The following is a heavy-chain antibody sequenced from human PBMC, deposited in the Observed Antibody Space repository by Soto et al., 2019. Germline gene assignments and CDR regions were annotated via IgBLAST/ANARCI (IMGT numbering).Heavy chain of an antibody. CDR2: MNPNSGNT. D-gene: IGHD2-8*01. CDR1: GYTFTSYD. J-gene: IGHJ6*03. V-gene: IGHV1-8*01. CDR3: AFVPALLYSGGYYYYMDV. Sequence: ASVKVSCKASGYTFTSYDINWVRQATGQGLEWMGWMNPNSGNTGYAQKFQGRVTMTRNTSISTAYMELSSLRSEDTAVYYCAFVPALLYSGGYYYYMDVWGKGTTVTVSS.